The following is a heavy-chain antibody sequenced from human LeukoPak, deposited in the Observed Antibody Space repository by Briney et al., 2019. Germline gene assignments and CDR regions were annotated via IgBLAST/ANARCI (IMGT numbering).Heavy chain of an antibody. Sequence: PGGSLRLSCAASGFTFSNFAMSWVRQAPGKGLEWVLGLSGSGGNTYYADSVKGRFTISRDNSNNTLYLQMNSLTADDTAVYCAKFQGATYYNWHMDVWGKGTTVTVSS. V-gene: IGHV3-23*01. CDR3: AKFQGATYYNWHMDV. CDR2: LSGSGGNT. D-gene: IGHD1-20*01. CDR1: GFTFSNFA. J-gene: IGHJ6*03.